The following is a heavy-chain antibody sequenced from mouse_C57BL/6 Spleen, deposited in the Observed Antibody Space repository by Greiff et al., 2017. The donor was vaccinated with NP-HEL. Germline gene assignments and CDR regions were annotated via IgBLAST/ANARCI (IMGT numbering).Heavy chain of an antibody. CDR1: GYTFTSYW. J-gene: IGHJ4*01. CDR2: IDPSDSYT. CDR3: ARRDYGSYYAMDY. D-gene: IGHD1-1*01. V-gene: IGHV1-50*01. Sequence: QVQLQQPGAELVKPGASVKLSCKASGYTFTSYWMQWVKQRPGQGLEWIGEIDPSDSYTNYNQKFKGKATLTVDTSSSTAYMQLSSLTSEDSAVYYWARRDYGSYYAMDYWGQGTSVTVSS.